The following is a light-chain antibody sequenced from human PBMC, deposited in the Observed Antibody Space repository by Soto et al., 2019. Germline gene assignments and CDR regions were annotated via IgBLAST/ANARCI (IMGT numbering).Light chain of an antibody. CDR2: DAS. CDR3: QQYDNLSALT. CDR1: QDISNY. J-gene: IGKJ4*01. V-gene: IGKV1-33*01. Sequence: DIQMTQSPSSLSASVGDRVTITCQASQDISNYLNWYQQKPGKAPKLLIYDASNLETGVPSRFSGSGSGTDFTFTISSLQPEDIATYYCQQYDNLSALTFCGGTKVEIK.